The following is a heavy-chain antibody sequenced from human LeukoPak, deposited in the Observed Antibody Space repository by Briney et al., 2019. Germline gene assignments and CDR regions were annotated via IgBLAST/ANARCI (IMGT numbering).Heavy chain of an antibody. D-gene: IGHD2-2*01. V-gene: IGHV3-30*04. CDR1: GFTFSSYA. CDR2: ISYDGSNK. CDR3: AREHIVVVPAAPDY. J-gene: IGHJ4*02. Sequence: GGSLRLSCAASGFTFSSYAMHWVRQAPGKGLEWVAVISYDGSNKYYADSVKGRFTISRDNSKNTLYLQMNSLRAEDTAVYYCAREHIVVVPAAPDYWGQGTLVTVSS.